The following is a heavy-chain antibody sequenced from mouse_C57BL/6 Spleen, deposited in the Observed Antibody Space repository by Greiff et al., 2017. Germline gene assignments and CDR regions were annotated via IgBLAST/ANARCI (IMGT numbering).Heavy chain of an antibody. CDR1: GYTFTGYW. CDR3: ARSGSPDGYHYAMDY. V-gene: IGHV1-9*01. J-gene: IGHJ4*01. D-gene: IGHD2-3*01. Sequence: QVQLQQSGAELMKPGASVKLSCKATGYTFTGYWIEWVKQRPGHGLEWIGEILPGSGSTNYNEKFKGKATFTADTSSNTAYMQRSSLTTEDSAIYYCARSGSPDGYHYAMDYWGQGTSVTVSS. CDR2: ILPGSGST.